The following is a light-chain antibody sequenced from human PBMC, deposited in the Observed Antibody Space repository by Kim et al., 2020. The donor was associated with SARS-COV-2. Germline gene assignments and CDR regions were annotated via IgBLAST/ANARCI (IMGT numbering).Light chain of an antibody. V-gene: IGLV3-1*01. CDR1: KLGHKY. J-gene: IGLJ3*02. Sequence: SYELTQPPSVSVSPGQTASITCSGDKLGHKYACWYQQKPGQSPVLVIYQDTKRPSGIPERFSGSNSGNTATLTISGTQAMDEADYYCQAWDSSTFWVFGGGTQLTVL. CDR3: QAWDSSTFWV. CDR2: QDT.